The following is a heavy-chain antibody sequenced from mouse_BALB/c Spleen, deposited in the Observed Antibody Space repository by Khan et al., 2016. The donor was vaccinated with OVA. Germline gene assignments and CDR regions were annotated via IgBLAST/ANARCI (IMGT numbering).Heavy chain of an antibody. D-gene: IGHD1-1*01. CDR3: AYPTFGTTYYYAIDD. CDR1: GFNIKDTY. CDR2: IDPENGNT. V-gene: IGHV14-3*02. Sequence: VQLKQSGAELVKPGASVKLSCTASGFNIKDTYMHWVKQRPEQGLEWIGRIDPENGNTKYDPKFQGKAPITADTSSNTAYLQLSCLTSEDTADYYCAYPTFGTTYYYAIDDWGQGTAVTVAS. J-gene: IGHJ4*01.